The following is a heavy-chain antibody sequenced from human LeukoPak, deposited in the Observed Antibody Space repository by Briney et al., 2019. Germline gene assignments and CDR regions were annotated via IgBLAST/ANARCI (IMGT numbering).Heavy chain of an antibody. J-gene: IGHJ4*02. CDR2: ISSSSSTI. D-gene: IGHD6-6*01. Sequence: LAGGSLRLSCAASGFTFSSYSMNWVRQAPGKGLEWVSYISSSSSTIYYADSVKGRFTISRDNAKNSLYLQMNSLRAEDTAVYYCARIAARQQDYWGQGTLVTVSS. CDR1: GFTFSSYS. V-gene: IGHV3-48*01. CDR3: ARIAARQQDY.